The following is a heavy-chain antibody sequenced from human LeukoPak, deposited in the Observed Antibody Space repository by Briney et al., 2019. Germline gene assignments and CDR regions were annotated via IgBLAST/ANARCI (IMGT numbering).Heavy chain of an antibody. CDR3: ARVSSGYYDSSGYPDY. CDR2: ISSSSSYI. D-gene: IGHD3-22*01. Sequence: GGSLRLSCAASGFTFSSYSMNWVHQAPGKGLEWVSSISSSSSYIYYADSVKGRFTISRDNAKNSLYLQMNSLRAEDTAVYYCARVSSGYYDSSGYPDYWGQGTLVTVSS. J-gene: IGHJ4*02. V-gene: IGHV3-21*01. CDR1: GFTFSSYS.